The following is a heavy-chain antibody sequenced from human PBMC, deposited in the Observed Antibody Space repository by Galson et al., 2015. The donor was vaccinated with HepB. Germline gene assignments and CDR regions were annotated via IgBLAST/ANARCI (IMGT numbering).Heavy chain of an antibody. D-gene: IGHD6-19*01. CDR3: AKVNTNDWYPRLDS. CDR2: ISAYTDSA. J-gene: IGHJ4*02. CDR1: GYTFTSYG. V-gene: IGHV1-18*01. Sequence: SVKVSCKASGYTFTSYGVSWVRQAPGQGLEWMGWISAYTDSADYAQNFQGRVTMTTDTSTSTAYMELRSLRSDDTAVYYCAKVNTNDWYPRLDSWGQGTLVTVSS.